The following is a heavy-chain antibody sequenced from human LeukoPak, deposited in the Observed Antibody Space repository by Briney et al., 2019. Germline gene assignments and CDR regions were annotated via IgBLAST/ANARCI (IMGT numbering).Heavy chain of an antibody. CDR1: GYTFTGYY. Sequence: ASVKVSCKASGYTFTGYYMHWVRQAPGQGLEWMGWINPNSGGTYYAQKFQGRVTMTRDTSISTAYMELSRLRSDDTAVYYCARDRVGELFGDAFDVWGQGTMVTVSS. V-gene: IGHV1-2*02. J-gene: IGHJ3*01. CDR3: ARDRVGELFGDAFDV. CDR2: INPNSGGT. D-gene: IGHD3-10*01.